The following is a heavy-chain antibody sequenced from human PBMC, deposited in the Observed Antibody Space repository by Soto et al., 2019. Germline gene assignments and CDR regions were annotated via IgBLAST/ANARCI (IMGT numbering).Heavy chain of an antibody. D-gene: IGHD6-19*01. J-gene: IGHJ4*02. V-gene: IGHV3-33*01. CDR2: IWYDGSDK. CDR1: GFTFSSYG. Sequence: RGSLRLSCAASGFTFSSYGMHWVRQAPGKGLEWVAVIWYDGSDKYYADSVKGRFTISRDNSKNTLYLQMDSLRAEDTALYYSAILRSSGWLLPFDYWRQGILVTVS. CDR3: AILRSSGWLLPFDY.